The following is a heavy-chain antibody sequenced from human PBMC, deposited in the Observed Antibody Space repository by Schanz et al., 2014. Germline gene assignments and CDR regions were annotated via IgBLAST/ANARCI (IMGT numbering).Heavy chain of an antibody. D-gene: IGHD4-17*01. Sequence: EVQLVESGGGLVQPGGSLRLSCAASGFTFNDYWMHWVRQAPGKGLVWVSRINSDGRSTNYADSVKGRFSISRDNSKNTLYLQMNSLRAEDTAVYYCARDRGLNSYGDVMIYYHYYGMDVWGQGTTVTVSS. CDR3: ARDRGLNSYGDVMIYYHYYGMDV. J-gene: IGHJ6*02. V-gene: IGHV3-74*01. CDR2: INSDGRST. CDR1: GFTFNDYW.